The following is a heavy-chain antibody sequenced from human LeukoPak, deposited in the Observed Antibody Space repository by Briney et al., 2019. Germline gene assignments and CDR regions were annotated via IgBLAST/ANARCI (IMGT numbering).Heavy chain of an antibody. Sequence: SQTLSLTCTVSGDSISSGGYYWSWIRQHPGKGLEWIGYIYYSGSTYYNPSLKSRVTISVDTSKNQFSLKLSSVTAADTAVYYCARDSYGDYAFDYWGQGTLVTVSS. CDR2: IYYSGST. J-gene: IGHJ4*02. D-gene: IGHD4-17*01. CDR1: GDSISSGGYY. V-gene: IGHV4-31*03. CDR3: ARDSYGDYAFDY.